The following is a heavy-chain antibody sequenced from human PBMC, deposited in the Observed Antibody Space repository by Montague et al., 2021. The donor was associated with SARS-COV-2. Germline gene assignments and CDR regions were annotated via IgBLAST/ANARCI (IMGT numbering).Heavy chain of an antibody. V-gene: IGHV4-34*01. CDR1: GGSFSGYY. Sequence: SETLSLTCAVYGGSFSGYYWSWIRQPPGKGLEWIGEMYPSGNTNXNPSLKSRVTISIDTSKNQFSLKLTSVTAADTAVYYCARGRGWYKYWYLDLLCRATLVVVAS. D-gene: IGHD6-19*01. CDR2: MYPSGNT. J-gene: IGHJ2*01. CDR3: ARGRGWYKYWYLDL.